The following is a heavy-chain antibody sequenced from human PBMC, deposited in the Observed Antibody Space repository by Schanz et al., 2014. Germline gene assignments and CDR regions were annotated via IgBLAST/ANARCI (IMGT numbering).Heavy chain of an antibody. V-gene: IGHV1-69*02. J-gene: IGHJ4*02. CDR1: GGTFSSYS. CDR2: IIPILGIA. Sequence: VQLEQSGAEVKKPGSSVKVSCKPSGGTFSSYSISWVRQAPGQGLEWMGRIIPILGIANYAQKFQGRVTNTADKSTSTANIDLSSLRPEETAVYSGAKSNYCDNSDYYSSFDYWGQGTLVTVSS. CDR3: AKSNYCDNSDYYSSFDY. D-gene: IGHD3-22*01.